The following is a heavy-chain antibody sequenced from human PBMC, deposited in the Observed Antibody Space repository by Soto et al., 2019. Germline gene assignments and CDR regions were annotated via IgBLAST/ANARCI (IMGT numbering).Heavy chain of an antibody. CDR3: ARDQGTVGATPFDY. CDR1: GDSVSSNSAA. Sequence: PSQTLSLTCAISGDSVSSNSAAWNWIRQSPSRGLEWLGRTYYRSKWYNDYAVSVKSRITINPDTSKNQFSLQLNSVTPEDTAVYYSARDQGTVGATPFDYWGQGTLVTVSS. D-gene: IGHD1-26*01. V-gene: IGHV6-1*01. CDR2: TYYRSKWYN. J-gene: IGHJ4*02.